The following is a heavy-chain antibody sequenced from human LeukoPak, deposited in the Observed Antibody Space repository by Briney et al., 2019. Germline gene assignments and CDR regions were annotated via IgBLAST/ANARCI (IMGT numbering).Heavy chain of an antibody. CDR2: INTNTGNP. CDR3: ARSSRGGIGLLDY. J-gene: IGHJ4*02. Sequence: GASVKVSCKTSGYTFSDYTINWVRQAPGQGLEWMGWINTNTGNPTYARDFRGRVVLSVDTYVNTAYLEISGLNTEDTAVYYCARSSRGGIGLLDYWGQGALVAVSS. CDR1: GYTFSDYT. V-gene: IGHV7-4-1*01. D-gene: IGHD3-10*01.